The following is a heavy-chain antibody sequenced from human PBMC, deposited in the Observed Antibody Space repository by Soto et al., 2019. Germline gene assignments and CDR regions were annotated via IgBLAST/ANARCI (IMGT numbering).Heavy chain of an antibody. V-gene: IGHV5-51*01. J-gene: IGHJ5*02. CDR1: GYSFSNYW. D-gene: IGHD2-15*01. Sequence: PGESLKISCKGSGYSFSNYWIGWVRQMPGKGLEWMGIIYPDDSDTRYSPSFQGQVTISADKSVTTAYLQWRSLKASDTAMYYCARHAVVVVDADYGPGWFDPWGQGTQVTVSS. CDR3: ARHAVVVVDADYGPGWFDP. CDR2: IYPDDSDT.